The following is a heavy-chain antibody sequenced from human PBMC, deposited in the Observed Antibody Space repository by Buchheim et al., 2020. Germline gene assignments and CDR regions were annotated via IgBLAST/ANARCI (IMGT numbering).Heavy chain of an antibody. Sequence: EVQLVESGGGLVQPGGSLRLSCAASGFTFSSYWMHWVRQAPGKGLVWVSRINSDGSSTSYADSVKGRFTISRDNAKNTLYLQLNSLRAEDTAVYYCARVTGDSSSWYEFIREKEYYYYGMDVWGQGT. J-gene: IGHJ6*02. V-gene: IGHV3-74*01. CDR2: INSDGSST. D-gene: IGHD6-13*01. CDR1: GFTFSSYW. CDR3: ARVTGDSSSWYEFIREKEYYYYGMDV.